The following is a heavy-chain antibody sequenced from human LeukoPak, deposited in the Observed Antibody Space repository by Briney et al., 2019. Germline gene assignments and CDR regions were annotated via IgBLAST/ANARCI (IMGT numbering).Heavy chain of an antibody. CDR1: GFSFTSYS. D-gene: IGHD3-9*01. Sequence: SGGSLRLSCAASGFSFTSYSINWVRQAPGKGLEWVSAISGSGGSTYYADSVKGRFTISRDNSKNTLYLQMNSLRAEDTAVYYCAKGPDVLRYFDWLHYFDYWGQGTLVTVSS. J-gene: IGHJ4*02. CDR2: ISGSGGST. CDR3: AKGPDVLRYFDWLHYFDY. V-gene: IGHV3-23*01.